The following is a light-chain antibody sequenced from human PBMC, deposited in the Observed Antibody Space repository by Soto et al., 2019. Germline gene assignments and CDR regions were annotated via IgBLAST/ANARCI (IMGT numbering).Light chain of an antibody. CDR3: QQYNSWLWT. CDR1: QSVSSK. CDR2: GAS. Sequence: ELVMTHSPSTFNVSXGGGTTLAXXASQSVSSKLAWYQQKPGQAPRLLIYGASTRATGIPARFSGSGSGTEFTLIISSLQSEDSAVYYCQQYNSWLWTFGQGTKVDI. J-gene: IGKJ1*01. V-gene: IGKV3-15*01.